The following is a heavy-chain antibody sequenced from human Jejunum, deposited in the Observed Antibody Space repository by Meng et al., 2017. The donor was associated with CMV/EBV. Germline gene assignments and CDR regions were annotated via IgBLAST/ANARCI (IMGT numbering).Heavy chain of an antibody. J-gene: IGHJ4*02. CDR2: IHSTGST. D-gene: IGHD2-21*01. Sequence: TCSVSGASIGSGTDYWSWIRQHPGKGLEWIGFIHSTGSTHYNPSLRSRVSISADTSNNLFSLTLTSVTAADTAIYYCARDTIRDGVDYWGQGTLVTVSS. V-gene: IGHV4-31*03. CDR1: GASIGSGTDY. CDR3: ARDTIRDGVDY.